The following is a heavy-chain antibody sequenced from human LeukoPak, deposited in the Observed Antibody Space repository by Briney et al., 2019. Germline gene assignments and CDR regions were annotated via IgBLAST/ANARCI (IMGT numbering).Heavy chain of an antibody. CDR2: ISAYNGNT. J-gene: IGHJ3*02. Sequence: SVKVSCKASGGTFNDYAFNWVRQAPGQGLEWMGWISAYNGNTNYAQKLQGRVTMTTDTSTSTAYMELRSLRSDDTAVYYCARSTFRGLGDAFDIWGQGTMVTVSS. V-gene: IGHV1-18*01. CDR3: ARSTFRGLGDAFDI. D-gene: IGHD2-2*01. CDR1: GGTFNDYA.